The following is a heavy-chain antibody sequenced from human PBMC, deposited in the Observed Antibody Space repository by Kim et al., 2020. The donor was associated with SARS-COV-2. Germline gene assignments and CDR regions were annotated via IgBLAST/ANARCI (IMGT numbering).Heavy chain of an antibody. CDR2: LNPNSGGT. CDR3: ARVRGGVGIHYIYP. D-gene: IGHD3-16*01. CDR1: GDTFNGYY. Sequence: ASVKVSCKASGDTFNGYYIDWVRQAPGQGLEWMGWLNPNSGGTNYAQKFQGRVTMTRDTSISTAYMDLSGLRSDDTAIYYCARVRGGVGIHYIYPWGQGTLVTVSS. J-gene: IGHJ5*02. V-gene: IGHV1-2*02.